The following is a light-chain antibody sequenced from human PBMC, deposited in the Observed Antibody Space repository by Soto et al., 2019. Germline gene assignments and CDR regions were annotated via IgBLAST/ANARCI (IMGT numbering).Light chain of an antibody. CDR1: QSVLYSPNNKNS. CDR3: QQYYNTLGP. Sequence: DIVMTQSPDSLAVSLGERATINCKSSQSVLYSPNNKNSLAWYQQKPGQPPKLLIYWASTRESGVPDRFSGSGSGTDFTLTISSLQAEDVAIYYCQQYYNTLGPCGQGTKVEIK. J-gene: IGKJ1*01. V-gene: IGKV4-1*01. CDR2: WAS.